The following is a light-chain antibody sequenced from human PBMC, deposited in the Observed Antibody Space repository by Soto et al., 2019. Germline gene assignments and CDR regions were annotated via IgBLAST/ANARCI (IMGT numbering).Light chain of an antibody. V-gene: IGKV3-20*01. J-gene: IGKJ1*01. CDR1: QSVSSSY. Sequence: EIGLTQSPGTLSLSPGERATLSCRASQSVSSSYLAWYQQKPGQAPRLLIYGASSRATGIPDRFSGSGFGTDFTFTISRLEPEDFAVYYCQQFNRAPRTFGQGTKGDIK. CDR2: GAS. CDR3: QQFNRAPRT.